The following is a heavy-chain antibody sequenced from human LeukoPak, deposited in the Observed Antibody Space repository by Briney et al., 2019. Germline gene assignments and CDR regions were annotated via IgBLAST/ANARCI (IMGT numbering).Heavy chain of an antibody. CDR3: AREGRGGSQVDAFDI. CDR1: GGSISGYY. D-gene: IGHD1-26*01. V-gene: IGHV4-59*01. CDR2: VHYSGNT. Sequence: SETLSLTCTVSGGSISGYYWSWIRQSPGKVLEWLGYVHYSGNTNYNPSLKSRVTMSVDTSKNQFSLKLRSVTAADTAVYYCAREGRGGSQVDAFDIWGQGTMVTVSS. J-gene: IGHJ3*02.